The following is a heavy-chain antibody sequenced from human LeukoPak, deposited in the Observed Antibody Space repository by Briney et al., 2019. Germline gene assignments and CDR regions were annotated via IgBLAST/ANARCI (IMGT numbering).Heavy chain of an antibody. CDR2: VSDSGVST. CDR3: TKLAVASPDY. Sequence: GGSLRLSCATSGFTFSTYAMNWVRQTPGKGLEWVSAVSDSGVSTYYADSVKGRFTISRDNSKNTLYLQMNILRAEDTAVYYCTKLAVASPDYWGQGTLVTVSS. V-gene: IGHV3-23*01. D-gene: IGHD6-19*01. J-gene: IGHJ4*02. CDR1: GFTFSTYA.